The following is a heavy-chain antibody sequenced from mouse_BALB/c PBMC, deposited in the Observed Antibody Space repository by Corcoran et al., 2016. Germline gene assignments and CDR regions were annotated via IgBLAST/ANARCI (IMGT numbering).Heavy chain of an antibody. Sequence: QVQLQQSGAELMKPGASVKISCKATGYTFSSYWIEWVKQRPGHGLEWIGEILPGSGSTNYNEKFKGKATFTADTSSNTAYMQLSSLTSEDSAVYYCARGYRYDRYYFDYWGQGTTLTVSS. V-gene: IGHV1-9*01. CDR3: ARGYRYDRYYFDY. J-gene: IGHJ2*01. CDR1: GYTFSSYW. D-gene: IGHD2-14*01. CDR2: ILPGSGST.